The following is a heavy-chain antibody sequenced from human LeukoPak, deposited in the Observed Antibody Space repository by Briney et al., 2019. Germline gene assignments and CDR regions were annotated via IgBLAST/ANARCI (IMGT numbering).Heavy chain of an antibody. V-gene: IGHV4-4*07. CDR3: TGGEDYYYYMDV. Sequence: SETLSLTCTISVGSISSDYWSCSRQPAGKGLEWIGRIYTSGSTHYTPSLKSRVTMSVDTSKNQFSLKLSSVTAAATAVYYCTGGEDYYYYMDVWGKGTTVTVSS. CDR1: VGSISSDY. CDR2: IYTSGST. J-gene: IGHJ6*03. D-gene: IGHD3-16*01.